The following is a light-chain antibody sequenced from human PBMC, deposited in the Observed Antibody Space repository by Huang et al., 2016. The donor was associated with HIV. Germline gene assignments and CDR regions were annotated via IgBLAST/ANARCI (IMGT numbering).Light chain of an antibody. V-gene: IGKV1-9*01. CDR2: AAS. CDR3: QQFSSYPT. J-gene: IGKJ3*01. CDR1: QGISTY. Sequence: IQLTQSPSSLSASVGDRVTIPCRASQGISTYLAWYQQKPGKAPRLLIYAASTLQRGVPSRFSGSGSGTDFTLTITNLQPEDFATYYCQQFSSYPTFGPGTKVDIK.